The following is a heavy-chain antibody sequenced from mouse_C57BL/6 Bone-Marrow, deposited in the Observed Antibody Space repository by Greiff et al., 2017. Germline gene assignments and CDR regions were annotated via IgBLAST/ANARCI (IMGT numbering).Heavy chain of an antibody. Sequence: VQLQESGPELVKPGASVKISCKASGYAFSSSWMNWVKQRPGKGLEWIGRIYPGDGDTNYNGKFKGKATLTADKSSSTAYMQLSSLTSEDSAVYFCALWLRRGNYFDYWGQGTTLTVSS. J-gene: IGHJ2*01. V-gene: IGHV1-82*01. CDR1: GYAFSSSW. CDR2: IYPGDGDT. D-gene: IGHD2-2*01. CDR3: ALWLRRGNYFDY.